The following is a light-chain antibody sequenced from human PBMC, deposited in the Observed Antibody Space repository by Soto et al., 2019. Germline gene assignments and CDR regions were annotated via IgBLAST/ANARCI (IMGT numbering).Light chain of an antibody. V-gene: IGLV2-23*01. J-gene: IGLJ1*01. CDR3: CSFARSSTSYV. CDR2: EGS. CDR1: SSDVGSSNL. Sequence: QSALTQPASVSGSPGQSITISCTGTSSDVGSSNLVSWYQQHPGKTPKLIIYEGSRRPSGVSGRFSGSMSGNAASLTISGLQAEDEADYYCCSFARSSTSYVFVTGTKLTVL.